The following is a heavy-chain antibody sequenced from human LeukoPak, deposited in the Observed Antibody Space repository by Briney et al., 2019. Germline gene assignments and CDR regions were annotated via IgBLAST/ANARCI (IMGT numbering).Heavy chain of an antibody. Sequence: ASVKVSRKASGYTFTSYDINWVRQATGQGLEWMGWMNPNSGNTGYAQEFQGRVTMTRNTSISTAYMELSSLRSEDTAVYYCARTMSSSDEFDYWGQGTLVTVSS. D-gene: IGHD6-6*01. CDR2: MNPNSGNT. CDR3: ARTMSSSDEFDY. J-gene: IGHJ4*02. V-gene: IGHV1-8*01. CDR1: GYTFTSYD.